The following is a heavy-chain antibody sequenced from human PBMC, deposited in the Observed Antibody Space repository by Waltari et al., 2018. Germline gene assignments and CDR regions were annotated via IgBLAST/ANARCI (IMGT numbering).Heavy chain of an antibody. J-gene: IGHJ4*02. Sequence: QVQLVESGGGVVQPGRSLRLSCAASGFTFSDYGMHWVRQAPGKGLEWVSLISYDGRDKYSAESVKGRFTISRDNSKNTLYLQMNSLRAEDTAIYYCATDLILGSGSLGYWGQGTLVTVSS. CDR2: ISYDGRDK. CDR1: GFTFSDYG. D-gene: IGHD1-26*01. V-gene: IGHV3-30*03. CDR3: ATDLILGSGSLGY.